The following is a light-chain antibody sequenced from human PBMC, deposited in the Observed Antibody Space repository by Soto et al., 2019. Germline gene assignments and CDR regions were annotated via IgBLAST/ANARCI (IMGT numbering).Light chain of an antibody. CDR1: SSNIGNNY. CDR3: AAWDDSLSGVV. Sequence: QSVLTQPTSASGTPGQRVTISCSGTSSNIGNNYVCWYQHLPGTAPKLLIYRNNQRPSGVPDRFSGSKSGTSASLAISGLRSDDEADYYCAAWDDSLSGVVFGGGTKLTVL. CDR2: RNN. V-gene: IGLV1-47*01. J-gene: IGLJ2*01.